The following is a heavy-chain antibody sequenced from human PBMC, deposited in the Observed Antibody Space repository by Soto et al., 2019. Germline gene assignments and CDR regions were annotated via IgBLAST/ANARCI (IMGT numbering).Heavy chain of an antibody. Sequence: PWGSLRLSCAASGFTFSRVSMNWVRQVQGNGLEWVASISSGSSDTWYADSVMGRFIISRDNAQNSLFLQMNTLRPEDRAMYYWASVGYWGPGTQVTVSS. J-gene: IGHJ4*02. CDR2: ISSGSSDT. V-gene: IGHV3-21*01. CDR3: ASVGY. D-gene: IGHD1-26*01. CDR1: GFTFSRVS.